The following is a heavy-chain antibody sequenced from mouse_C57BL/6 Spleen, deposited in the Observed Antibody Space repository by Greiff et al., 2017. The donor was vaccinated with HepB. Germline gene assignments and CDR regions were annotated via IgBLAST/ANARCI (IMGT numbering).Heavy chain of an antibody. CDR1: GFTFSDYY. CDR3: ARGDSNYVGFAY. J-gene: IGHJ3*01. D-gene: IGHD2-5*01. Sequence: EVQRVESEGGLVQPGSSMKLSCTASGFTFSDYYMAWVRQVPEKGLEWVANINYDGSSTYYLDSLKSRFIISRDNAKNILYLQMSSLKSADTATYYCARGDSNYVGFAYWGQGTLVTVSA. V-gene: IGHV5-16*01. CDR2: INYDGSST.